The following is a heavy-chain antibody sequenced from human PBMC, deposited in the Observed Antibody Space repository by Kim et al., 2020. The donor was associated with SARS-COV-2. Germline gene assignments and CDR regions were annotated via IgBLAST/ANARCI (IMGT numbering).Heavy chain of an antibody. D-gene: IGHD3-10*01. CDR2: IYYSGST. CDR3: ARDPEDGSGSYYNPNWFDP. V-gene: IGHV4-39*02. Sequence: SETLSLTCTVSGGSISSSSYYWGWIRQPPGKGLEWIGSIYYSGSTYYNPSLKSRVTISVDTSKNQFSLKLSSVTAADTAVYYCARDPEDGSGSYYNPNWFDPWGQGTLVTVSS. J-gene: IGHJ5*02. CDR1: GGSISSSSYY.